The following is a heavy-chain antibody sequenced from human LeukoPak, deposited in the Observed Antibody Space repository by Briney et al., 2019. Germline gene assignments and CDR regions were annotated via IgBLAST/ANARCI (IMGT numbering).Heavy chain of an antibody. Sequence: GGSLRLSCAVSGFTFSNFWMSWVRQAPGKGLEWVANINQQGSEKNSVDSVKGRFTISRDNAKNSLYLQMNSLRAEDSAVYYCAREGRPNAFDIWGQGTMVTVSS. J-gene: IGHJ3*02. CDR2: INQQGSEK. CDR1: GFTFSNFW. V-gene: IGHV3-7*01. CDR3: AREGRPNAFDI.